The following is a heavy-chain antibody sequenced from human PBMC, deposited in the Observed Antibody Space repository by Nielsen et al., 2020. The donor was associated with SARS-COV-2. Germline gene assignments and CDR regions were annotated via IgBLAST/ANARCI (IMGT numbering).Heavy chain of an antibody. CDR1: GGSFSGYY. CDR3: ATAGWFDP. CDR2: INHSGST. D-gene: IGHD4-17*01. Sequence: SETLSLTCAVYGGSFSGYYWSWIRQPPGKGLEWIGEINHSGSTNYNPSLKSRVTISVDTSKNQFSLKLSSVTAADTAVYYCATAGWFDPWGQGTLVTVSS. V-gene: IGHV4-34*01. J-gene: IGHJ5*02.